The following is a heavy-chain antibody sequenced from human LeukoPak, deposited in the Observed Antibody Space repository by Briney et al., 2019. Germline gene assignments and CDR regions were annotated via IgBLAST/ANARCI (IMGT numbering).Heavy chain of an antibody. J-gene: IGHJ4*02. CDR3: ARRSRYNWNDGFAY. CDR2: INHSGST. Sequence: PSETLSLTCAVYGGSFSGYYWSWIRQPPGKGLEWIGEINHSGSTNYNPSLKSRVTISVDTSKNQFSLKLSSVTAADTAVYYCARRSRYNWNDGFAYWGQGTLVTVSS. V-gene: IGHV4-34*01. D-gene: IGHD1-1*01. CDR1: GGSFSGYY.